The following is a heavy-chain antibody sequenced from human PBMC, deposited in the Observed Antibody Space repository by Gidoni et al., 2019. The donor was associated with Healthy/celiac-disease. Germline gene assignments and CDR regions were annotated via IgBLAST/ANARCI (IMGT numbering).Heavy chain of an antibody. J-gene: IGHJ6*03. CDR1: EFTFSSDA. CDR3: ARAGDYGDYGYYYMDV. D-gene: IGHD4-17*01. CDR2: LSYDGSNK. Sequence: QVQLVESGAGVVQPVRSLTLSLAASEFTFSSDAMHWFRQAPCKGLEWVAFLSYDGSNKYYADSVKGRFTISRDNSKNTLYLQMNSLRAEDTAVYYCARAGDYGDYGYYYMDVWGKGTTVTVSS. V-gene: IGHV3-30-3*01.